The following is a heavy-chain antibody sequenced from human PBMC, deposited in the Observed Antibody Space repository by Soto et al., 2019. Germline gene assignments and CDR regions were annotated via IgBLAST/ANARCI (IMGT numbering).Heavy chain of an antibody. V-gene: IGHV3-11*01. CDR3: ARDVKLLWLKVPFDY. CDR2: ISSSGSTI. J-gene: IGHJ4*02. D-gene: IGHD3-10*01. CDR1: GFTFSDYY. Sequence: GGSLRLSCAASGFTFSDYYMSWIRQAPGKGLEWVSYISSSGSTIYYADSVKGRFTISRDNAKNSLYLQMNSLRAEDTAVYYCARDVKLLWLKVPFDYWGQGTLVTVSS.